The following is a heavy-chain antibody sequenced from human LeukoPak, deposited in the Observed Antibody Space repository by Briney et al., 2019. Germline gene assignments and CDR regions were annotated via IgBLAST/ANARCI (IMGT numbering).Heavy chain of an antibody. CDR3: ATYCGGDCYFDY. CDR2: IYPVDSDT. D-gene: IGHD2-21*02. V-gene: IGHV5-51*01. Sequence: GESLKISCEGSGYIFTSYWILLVRHMPGKSLEAIGIIYPVDSDTRYSPPFQRQVTISADKSISTAYLQWSRLKASDTDMSYCATYCGGDCYFDYWGQGTLVTVSS. J-gene: IGHJ4*02. CDR1: GYIFTSYW.